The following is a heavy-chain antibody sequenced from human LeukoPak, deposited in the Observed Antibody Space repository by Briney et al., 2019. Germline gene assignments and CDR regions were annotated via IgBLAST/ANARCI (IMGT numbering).Heavy chain of an antibody. V-gene: IGHV1-2*06. D-gene: IGHD3-10*01. CDR3: ASGPLVRGFNWFDP. CDR2: INPKSGGT. Sequence: GASVKVSCKASGYTFTGYYIHWVRQAPGQGLEWMGRINPKSGGTNYAQKFQGGVTMTRDTSLSAASMEINRLTSDQTPAYYFASGPLVRGFNWFDPWGQGTLVTVSS. J-gene: IGHJ5*02. CDR1: GYTFTGYY.